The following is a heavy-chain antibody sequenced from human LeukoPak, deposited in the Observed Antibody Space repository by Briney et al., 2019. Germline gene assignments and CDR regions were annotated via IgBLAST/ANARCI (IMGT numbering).Heavy chain of an antibody. V-gene: IGHV4-4*07. CDR1: GGSISSYY. D-gene: IGHD3-3*01. CDR2: IYTGGST. J-gene: IGHJ3*02. Sequence: SETLSLTYAVAGGSISSYYWSWIRQPAGKGLEWIGRIYTGGSTNYNPSLKSRVTISIDTSKNQFSLKLSSVTAADTAVYYCAREKAGPVIFGVVVIDAFDIWGRGTRVTVSS. CDR3: AREKAGPVIFGVVVIDAFDI.